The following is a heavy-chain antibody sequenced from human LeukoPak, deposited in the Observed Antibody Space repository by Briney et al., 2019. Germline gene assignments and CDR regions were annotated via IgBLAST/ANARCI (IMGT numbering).Heavy chain of an antibody. CDR3: ARDLSTTWRFDY. V-gene: IGHV1-46*01. D-gene: IGHD5/OR15-5a*01. J-gene: IGHJ4*02. Sequence: ASVKVSCKASVYTFTSYYIHWVRQAPGRGLEWMGIINPSGGTTRYAQKFQGRVTMTRDTSTSTVYMGLSSLRSEDTAVYYCARDLSTTWRFDYWGQGTLVTVSS. CDR1: VYTFTSYY. CDR2: INPSGGTT.